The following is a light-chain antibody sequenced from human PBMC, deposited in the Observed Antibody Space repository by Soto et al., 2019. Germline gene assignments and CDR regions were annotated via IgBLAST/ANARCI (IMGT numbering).Light chain of an antibody. CDR1: RDDIGAYDY. CDR3: NSYTNSSAVV. CDR2: EVT. Sequence: QSVLTQPASVSGSPGQSITISCAGTRDDIGAYDYVSWYQQHSGNAPKLLVYEVTNRPSGVSDRFPGSKSGNTASLTISGLQAEDEADYYCNSYTNSSAVVFGGGTKVTVL. J-gene: IGLJ2*01. V-gene: IGLV2-14*01.